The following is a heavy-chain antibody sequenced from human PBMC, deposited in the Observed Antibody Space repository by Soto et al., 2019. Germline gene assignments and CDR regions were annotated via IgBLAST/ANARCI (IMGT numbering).Heavy chain of an antibody. J-gene: IGHJ6*03. Sequence: QVQLVESGGGVVQPGGSLRLSCAASGFSFSSSGMHWVRQTPGKGLEWVAVIWYDGSNKYYADSVKGRFTISRDNSKNTLYLQMNTLRSEYTAVYYCARAWRSYYYYMDVWGKGTTVTVSS. CDR2: IWYDGSNK. CDR1: GFSFSSSG. CDR3: ARAWRSYYYYMDV. D-gene: IGHD6-19*01. V-gene: IGHV3-33*01.